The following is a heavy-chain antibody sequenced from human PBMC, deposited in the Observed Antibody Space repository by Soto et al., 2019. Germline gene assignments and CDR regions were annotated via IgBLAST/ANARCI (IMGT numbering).Heavy chain of an antibody. J-gene: IGHJ4*02. V-gene: IGHV3-9*01. CDR2: ISWNSGSI. CDR3: AKDSYYYDSSGYYSE. Sequence: SLRLSCAASGLTFDDYAMHWVRQAPGKGLEWVSGISWNSGSIGYADSVKGRFTISRDNAKNSLYLQMNSLRAEDTALYYCAKDSYYYDSSGYYSEWGQGTLVTVSS. CDR1: GLTFDDYA. D-gene: IGHD3-22*01.